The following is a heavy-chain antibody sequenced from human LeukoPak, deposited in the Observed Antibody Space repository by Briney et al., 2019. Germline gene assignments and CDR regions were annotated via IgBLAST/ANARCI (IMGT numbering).Heavy chain of an antibody. V-gene: IGHV3-11*01. CDR1: GFTFSDYY. J-gene: IGHJ5*02. Sequence: GGSLRLSCAASGFTFSDYYMSWIRQAPGKGLEWVSYSSRSGSTIFYADSVKGRFTTSRDNAKNLLYLQLNSLRAEDTAVYYCAREVVATIGSFDPWGQGTLVTVSS. CDR2: SSRSGSTI. CDR3: AREVVATIGSFDP. D-gene: IGHD5-12*01.